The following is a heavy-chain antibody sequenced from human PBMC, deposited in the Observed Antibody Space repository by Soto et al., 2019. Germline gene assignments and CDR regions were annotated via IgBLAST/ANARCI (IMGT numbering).Heavy chain of an antibody. Sequence: VKVSCKASGYTFTSYDINWVRQATGQGLEWMGWMNPNSGNTGYAQKFQGRVTTTRNTSISTAYMELSSLRSEDTAVYYCARGSSWALIYYYYYYMDVWGKGTTVTVSS. CDR2: MNPNSGNT. CDR3: ARGSSWALIYYYYYYMDV. V-gene: IGHV1-8*01. D-gene: IGHD6-13*01. J-gene: IGHJ6*03. CDR1: GYTFTSYD.